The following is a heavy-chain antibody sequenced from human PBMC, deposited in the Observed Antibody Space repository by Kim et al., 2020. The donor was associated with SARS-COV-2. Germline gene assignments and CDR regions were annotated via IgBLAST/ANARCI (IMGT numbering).Heavy chain of an antibody. V-gene: IGHV3-30*18. Sequence: GGSLRLSCAASGFTFSTYAMHWVRQAPGKGPEWVAVISKDGNNKYYADSVKGRFTISRDNSKNTLFLQMDSLRPEDTAVYYCAKGVWTSGPKCAWDCYPDDWGPRNLVTASS. J-gene: IGHJ4*02. CDR2: ISKDGNNK. CDR1: GFTFSTYA. CDR3: AKGVWTSGPKCAWDCYPDD. D-gene: IGHD2-21*02.